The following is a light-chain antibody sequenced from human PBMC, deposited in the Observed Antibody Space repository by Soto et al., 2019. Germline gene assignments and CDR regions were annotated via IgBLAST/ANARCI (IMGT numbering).Light chain of an antibody. CDR2: KAS. Sequence: DIQVTQSPSTLSASVGDRVTITCRASQNINNWLAWYQQKPGKAPKLLIFKASNLESGVPSRFSGSGSGTEFTLTINSLQPDDFATYYCQQYNSYPITFGQGTKLEIK. CDR1: QNINNW. V-gene: IGKV1-5*03. CDR3: QQYNSYPIT. J-gene: IGKJ2*01.